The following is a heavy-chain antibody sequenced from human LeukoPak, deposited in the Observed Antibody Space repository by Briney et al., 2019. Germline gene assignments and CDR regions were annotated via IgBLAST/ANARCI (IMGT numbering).Heavy chain of an antibody. CDR1: GYRFATYW. J-gene: IGHJ5*02. CDR3: ARAGITMVRGVLNWFDP. Sequence: GESLKISSKGSGYRFATYWIAWVRPMPGKGLEWMGIIYPDDSDTRYSPSFQGQVTISADKSISTAYLQWSSLKASDTAMYYCARAGITMVRGVLNWFDPWGQGTLVTVSS. V-gene: IGHV5-51*01. CDR2: IYPDDSDT. D-gene: IGHD3-10*01.